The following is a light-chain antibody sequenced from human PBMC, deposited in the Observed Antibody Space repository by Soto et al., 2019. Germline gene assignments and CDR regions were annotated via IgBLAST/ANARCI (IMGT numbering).Light chain of an antibody. CDR1: QSVSNNY. J-gene: IGKJ1*01. Sequence: EIVLTQSPGTLSLSPGERATLSCRASQSVSNNYLAWYQQKPGQAPRLLIYGTSSRATGIPDRFSGSGSGTDFTLTISRLEPEDFAVYYCQQYTTSSWTFGQGTKVDIK. V-gene: IGKV3-20*01. CDR3: QQYTTSSWT. CDR2: GTS.